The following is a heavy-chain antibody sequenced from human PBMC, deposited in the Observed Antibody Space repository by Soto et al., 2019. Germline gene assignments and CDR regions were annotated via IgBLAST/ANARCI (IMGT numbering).Heavy chain of an antibody. V-gene: IGHV3-30*18. J-gene: IGHJ4*02. CDR2: ISYDGSNK. Sequence: GGSLRLSCAASGFTFCSYGMHWVRQAPGKGLEWVAVISYDGSNKYYADSVKGRFTISRDNSKNTLYLQMNSLRAEDTAVYYCAKDPDSSSWYKTYYFDYWGQGTLVTVSS. CDR3: AKDPDSSSWYKTYYFDY. CDR1: GFTFCSYG. D-gene: IGHD6-13*01.